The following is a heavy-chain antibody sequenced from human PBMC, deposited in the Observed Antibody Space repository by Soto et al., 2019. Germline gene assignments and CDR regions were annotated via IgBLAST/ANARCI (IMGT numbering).Heavy chain of an antibody. D-gene: IGHD2-15*01. J-gene: IGHJ4*02. CDR1: GGTFTTYS. CDR2: VIPSIESP. Sequence: QVQLVQSGAEVKKPGSSVQVSCKASGGTFTTYSFIWVRQAPGQGLEWLGSVIPSIESPNYAQKFQDRVTISADESTRTAFLEMSSMISDETTVYFCARGSEKWSNIGFFDSWGQGTLVTVSS. V-gene: IGHV1-69*18. CDR3: ARGSEKWSNIGFFDS.